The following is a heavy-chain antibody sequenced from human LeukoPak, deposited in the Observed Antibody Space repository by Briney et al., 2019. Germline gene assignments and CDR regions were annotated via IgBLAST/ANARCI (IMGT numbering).Heavy chain of an antibody. CDR3: AGESFDF. CDR2: ISKDGSMK. CDR1: GFSLSNYA. J-gene: IGHJ3*01. Sequence: GGSLRLSCAASGFSLSNYAMGWVRQAPGKGLEWVAVISKDGSMKYYSDSVKGRFTVSRDNSIHTLYLEMNSLKTEDTGVYYCAGESFDFWSQGTMVTVSS. V-gene: IGHV3-30*04.